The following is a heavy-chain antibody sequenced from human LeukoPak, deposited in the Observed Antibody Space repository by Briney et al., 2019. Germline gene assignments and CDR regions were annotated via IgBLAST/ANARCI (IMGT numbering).Heavy chain of an antibody. CDR1: GFTISNYW. Sequence: GGSLRLSCAASGFTISNYWMHWVRQVPGKGLVWVSRINSDGSSTSYADSVKGRFTISRDNAKNTLYLHMNSLRAEDTAVYYCAELGITMIGGVWGKGTTVTISS. V-gene: IGHV3-74*01. D-gene: IGHD3-10*02. CDR3: AELGITMIGGV. J-gene: IGHJ6*04. CDR2: INSDGSST.